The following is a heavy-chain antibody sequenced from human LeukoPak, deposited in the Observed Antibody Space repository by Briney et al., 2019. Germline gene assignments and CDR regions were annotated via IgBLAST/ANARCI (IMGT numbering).Heavy chain of an antibody. D-gene: IGHD2-8*01. Sequence: GESLKISCKGSGYSFSNYWIGWVRQMPGKGLEGMGIIYPGDSDTRYCPSFQGQVTISADKSISTAYLQWSSLKASDTAMYYCARHTYCTDGVCYRFDPWGQGTLVTVSS. J-gene: IGHJ5*02. CDR2: IYPGDSDT. V-gene: IGHV5-51*01. CDR3: ARHTYCTDGVCYRFDP. CDR1: GYSFSNYW.